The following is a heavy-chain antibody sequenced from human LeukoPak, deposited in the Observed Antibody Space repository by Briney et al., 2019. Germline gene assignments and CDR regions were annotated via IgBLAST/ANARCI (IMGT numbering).Heavy chain of an antibody. D-gene: IGHD3-3*01. CDR2: IIPILGIA. J-gene: IGHJ4*02. Sequence: SVKVSCKASGGTFSSYAISWVRPAPGQGLEWMGRIIPILGIANYAQKFQGRVTITADKSTSTAYMELSSLRSEDTAVYYCAREGHDFWSGYYKALDYWGQGTLVTVSS. CDR1: GGTFSSYA. CDR3: AREGHDFWSGYYKALDY. V-gene: IGHV1-69*04.